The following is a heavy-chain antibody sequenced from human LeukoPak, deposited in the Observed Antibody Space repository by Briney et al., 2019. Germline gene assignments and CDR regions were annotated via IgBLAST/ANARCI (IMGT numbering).Heavy chain of an antibody. J-gene: IGHJ4*02. CDR3: AKGAGNFDWSYHDY. D-gene: IGHD3-9*01. V-gene: IGHV3-23*01. Sequence: GGSLRLSCAASRFTFSSYAMSWVRQAPGKGLEWVSAISGSGGTTYNADPVKGRFTISRDNSKNTLYLQLNSLRAEDTAVYYCAKGAGNFDWSYHDYWGQGTLVTVSS. CDR2: ISGSGGTT. CDR1: RFTFSSYA.